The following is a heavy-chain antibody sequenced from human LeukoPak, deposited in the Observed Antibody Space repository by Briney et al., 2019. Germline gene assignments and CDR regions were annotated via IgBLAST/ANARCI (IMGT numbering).Heavy chain of an antibody. CDR3: ARRARSGYYYYYYMDV. Sequence: SETLSLTCSVSGGSISSSSSYWGWIRQPPGKGLEWIGSIYYSGSSFDNPALKSRVTISVDTSKNQFSLKLSSVTAADTAVYYCARRARSGYYYYYYMDVWGKGTTVTISS. J-gene: IGHJ6*03. V-gene: IGHV4-39*07. CDR1: GGSISSSSSY. CDR2: IYYSGSS. D-gene: IGHD2-15*01.